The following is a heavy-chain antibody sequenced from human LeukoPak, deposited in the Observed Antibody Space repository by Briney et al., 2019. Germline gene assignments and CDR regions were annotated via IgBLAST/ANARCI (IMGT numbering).Heavy chain of an antibody. CDR3: AGGPTYYYDSSGYYGG. CDR2: MNPNSGNT. Sequence: ASVKVSCKASGYTFTSYDINWVRQATGQGLEWMGWMNPNSGNTGYAQKFQGRVTMTRNTSISTAYMELSSLRFEDTAVYYCAGGPTYYYDSSGYYGGWGQGTLVTVSS. V-gene: IGHV1-8*01. D-gene: IGHD3-22*01. CDR1: GYTFTSYD. J-gene: IGHJ4*02.